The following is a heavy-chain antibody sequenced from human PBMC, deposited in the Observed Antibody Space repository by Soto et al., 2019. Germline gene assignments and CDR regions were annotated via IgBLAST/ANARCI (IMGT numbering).Heavy chain of an antibody. J-gene: IGHJ4*02. CDR3: ARGYRWLDY. CDR1: GGSISSYY. D-gene: IGHD5-12*01. V-gene: IGHV4-59*01. CDR2: IYYSGST. Sequence: SETLSLTCTVSGGSISSYYWIWIRQPPGKGLEWIGYIYYSGSTNYTPSLKSRVTISVDTSKNQFSLKLSSVTAADTAVYYCARGYRWLDYWGQGTLVTVSS.